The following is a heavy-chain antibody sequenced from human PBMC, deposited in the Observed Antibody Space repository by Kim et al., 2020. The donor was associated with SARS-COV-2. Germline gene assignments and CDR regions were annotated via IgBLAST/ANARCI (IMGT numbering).Heavy chain of an antibody. CDR1: GFTFDDSG. CDR2: INWNSQFI. Sequence: GGSLRLSCVASGFTFDDSGMHWVRQVPEKGLQWVAGINWNSQFIGYADSVRGRFTISRDNARNSLFLQVDRLRPEDTAFDYCVKGFEEGSSSPFESWGQGT. V-gene: IGHV3-9*01. D-gene: IGHD3-10*01. CDR3: VKGFEEGSSSPFES. J-gene: IGHJ5*01.